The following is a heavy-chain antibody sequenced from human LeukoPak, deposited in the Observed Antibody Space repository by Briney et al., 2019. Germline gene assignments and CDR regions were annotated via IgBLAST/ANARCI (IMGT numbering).Heavy chain of an antibody. V-gene: IGHV1-69*05. CDR2: IIPIFGTA. CDR1: GGTFSSYA. D-gene: IGHD3-3*01. CDR3: ARNDFWSGPSSYYYYMDV. Sequence: ASVKVSCKASGGTFSSYAISWVRQAPGQGLEWMGGIIPIFGTANYAQKFQGRVTITTDESTSTAYMELSSLRSEDTAVYYCARNDFWSGPSSYYYYMDVWGKGTTVTVSS. J-gene: IGHJ6*03.